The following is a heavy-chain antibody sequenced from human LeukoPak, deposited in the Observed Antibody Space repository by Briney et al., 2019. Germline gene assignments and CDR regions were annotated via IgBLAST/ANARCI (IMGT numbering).Heavy chain of an antibody. CDR3: ARDLLGVSH. CDR2: IYTSGST. V-gene: IGHV4-61*02. CDR1: APSISSGSSY. Sequence: SASLSPTCTLAAPSISSGSSYCSWIRQPAGKGLEWIGRIYTSGSTNYNPSLKSRVTMSLDTSKNQSSLKLSSVTAADTAVYYCARDLLGVSHWGQGTLVTVSS. D-gene: IGHD3-16*01. J-gene: IGHJ4*02.